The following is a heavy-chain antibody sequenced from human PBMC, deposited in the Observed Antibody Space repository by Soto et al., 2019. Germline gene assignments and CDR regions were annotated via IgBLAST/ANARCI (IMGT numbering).Heavy chain of an antibody. V-gene: IGHV4-30-4*01. J-gene: IGHJ4*02. D-gene: IGHD3-10*01. CDR3: ASNFGESSWAYFDY. CDR1: GGSIITGRYY. CDR2: ISYSGST. Sequence: KPSETLSLTCTVSGGSIITGRYYWSWIRQPPGKGLEWIGYISYSGSTYYNPSLKSRVTISIDTSKSQFSLKLTSVTAADTADYYCASNFGESSWAYFDYWGQGTLVTVSS.